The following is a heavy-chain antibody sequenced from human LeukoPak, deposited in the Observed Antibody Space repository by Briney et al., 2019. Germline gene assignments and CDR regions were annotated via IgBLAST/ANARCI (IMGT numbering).Heavy chain of an antibody. CDR1: GGSISSGSYY. CDR2: IYTSGST. Sequence: SETLSLTCTVSGGSISSGSYYWSWIRQPAGKGLEWIGRIYTSGSTNYNPSLKSRVTISVDTSKNQFSLKLSSVTAADTAVYYCAREPIMYYYDSSGGAFDIWGQGTMVTVSS. V-gene: IGHV4-61*02. J-gene: IGHJ3*02. D-gene: IGHD3-22*01. CDR3: AREPIMYYYDSSGGAFDI.